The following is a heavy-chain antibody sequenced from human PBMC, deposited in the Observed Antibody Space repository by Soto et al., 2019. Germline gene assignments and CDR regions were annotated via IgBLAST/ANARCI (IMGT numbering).Heavy chain of an antibody. CDR2: IHYSGST. CDR3: ARHVSSGDWFDP. CDR1: GGSVSSGSYY. D-gene: IGHD3-10*02. J-gene: IGHJ5*02. V-gene: IGHV4-61*01. Sequence: QVQLQESGPGLVKPSETLSLTCTASGGSVSSGSYYWSWIRQTPGKGLEWIGYIHYSGSTNYNPSLRSRVTISVGTSKNQFFLKLSSVTAADTAVYYCARHVSSGDWFDPWGQGTLVTVSS.